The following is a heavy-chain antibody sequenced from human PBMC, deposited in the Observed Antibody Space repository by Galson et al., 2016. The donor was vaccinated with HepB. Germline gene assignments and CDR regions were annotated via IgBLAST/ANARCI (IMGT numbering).Heavy chain of an antibody. CDR3: ARGKRYYDFWSGHEHDY. D-gene: IGHD3-3*01. V-gene: IGHV3-33*01. Sequence: SLRLSCAASGFTFSSYGMHWVRQAPGKGLEWVALIWYDGSNKYYGDPVKGRFTISRDNSKNTLYLQMNSLRAEDTAVYYCARGKRYYDFWSGHEHDYWGQGTLVTVSS. CDR1: GFTFSSYG. CDR2: IWYDGSNK. J-gene: IGHJ4*02.